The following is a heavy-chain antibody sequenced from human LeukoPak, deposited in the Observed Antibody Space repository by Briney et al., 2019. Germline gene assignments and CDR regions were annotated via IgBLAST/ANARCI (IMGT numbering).Heavy chain of an antibody. D-gene: IGHD4-11*01. J-gene: IGHJ4*02. CDR2: INGDGSST. CDR3: ARDGHLQPFHY. Sequence: GGSLRLSCAASGFTFSSYWMHWVRQAPGKGLVWVSRINGDGSSTSYADSVKGRFTISRDNAKNTLYLQMNGLRADDTAVYYCARDGHLQPFHYWGQGTLVTVSS. V-gene: IGHV3-74*01. CDR1: GFTFSSYW.